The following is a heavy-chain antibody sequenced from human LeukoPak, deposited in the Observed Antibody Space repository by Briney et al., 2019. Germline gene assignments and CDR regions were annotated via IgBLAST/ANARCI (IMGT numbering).Heavy chain of an antibody. D-gene: IGHD3-9*01. J-gene: IGHJ2*01. CDR3: ARRDYDILTGYVDWYFDL. Sequence: SETLSLTCSVTGGSISSYYWSWFRQPPGKRLEWIGYMYNSGSTNYNPSLRSRVTISVDTSKNQFSLKLTSVTAADTAVYYCARRDYDILTGYVDWYFDLWGRGTLVTVSS. V-gene: IGHV4-59*01. CDR1: GGSISSYY. CDR2: MYNSGST.